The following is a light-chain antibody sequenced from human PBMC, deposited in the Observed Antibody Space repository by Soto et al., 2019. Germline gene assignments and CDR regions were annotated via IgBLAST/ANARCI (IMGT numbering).Light chain of an antibody. J-gene: IGKJ1*01. Sequence: EIVLTHSPGTLSLSPGETATLSFSSSQTVNSDYLAWFQQRPGQAPRLLIFATSRRATDIPDRFSGSGSGTDFTLAIRRLEPEDFAVYYCHQFGYSPRTFGQGTKVDIK. V-gene: IGKV3-20*01. CDR3: HQFGYSPRT. CDR1: QTVNSDY. CDR2: ATS.